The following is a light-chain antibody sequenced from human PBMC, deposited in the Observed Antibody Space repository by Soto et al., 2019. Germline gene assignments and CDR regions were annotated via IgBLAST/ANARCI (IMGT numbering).Light chain of an antibody. CDR3: QQSYSTPWT. CDR1: QSITSY. Sequence: DIQMTQSPSSLSASVGDRVTITFRASQSITSYLNGYQQKPGKPPKLLTYTASSLQSGVPSRFSGSGSVTDFTLTISSLQPEDFATYYCQQSYSTPWTFGQGTQVEIK. V-gene: IGKV1-39*01. CDR2: TAS. J-gene: IGKJ1*01.